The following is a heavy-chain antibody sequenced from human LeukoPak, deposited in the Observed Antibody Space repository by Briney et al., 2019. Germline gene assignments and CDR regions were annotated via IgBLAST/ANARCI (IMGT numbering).Heavy chain of an antibody. CDR3: ARDRSLYSSTWYVPRDGFDI. J-gene: IGHJ3*02. D-gene: IGHD6-13*01. V-gene: IGHV1-69*06. Sequence: SVKVSCKASGGTFSNYAIGWVRQAPGQGLEWMGGVNPIFSTANYAQKFQGRVTITADRSTSTAYMELSGLRSEDTAVYYCARDRSLYSSTWYVPRDGFDIWGQGTMVTVSS. CDR1: GGTFSNYA. CDR2: VNPIFSTA.